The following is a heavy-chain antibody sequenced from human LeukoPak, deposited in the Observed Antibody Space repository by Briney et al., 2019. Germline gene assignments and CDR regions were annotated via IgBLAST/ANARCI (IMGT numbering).Heavy chain of an antibody. D-gene: IGHD2/OR15-2a*01. CDR1: GYSFTNYG. V-gene: IGHV1-18*01. Sequence: ASVKVSCKASGYSFTNYGISWVRQAPGQGLEWMGWIGRHSGDTNYAQRFQGRVTMTTDTSTTTAYMELRSLRFDDTAVYYCARDLVAIVPEPGGFDYWGQGTLVTVSS. CDR3: ARDLVAIVPEPGGFDY. J-gene: IGHJ4*02. CDR2: IGRHSGDT.